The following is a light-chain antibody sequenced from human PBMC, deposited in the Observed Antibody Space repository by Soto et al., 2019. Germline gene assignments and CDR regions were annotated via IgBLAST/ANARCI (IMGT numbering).Light chain of an antibody. CDR3: CSYAGTNTFV. J-gene: IGLJ1*01. CDR1: SSDVGSYNL. CDR2: EGN. Sequence: QSALTQPASVSGSPGQSITISCTGTSSDVGSYNLVSWYQQHPGKAPKLMIYEGNKRPSGASNRFSGSKSANTASLRMSGPQTEDEDDYLCCSYAGTNTFVFGTGTKLTVL. V-gene: IGLV2-23*03.